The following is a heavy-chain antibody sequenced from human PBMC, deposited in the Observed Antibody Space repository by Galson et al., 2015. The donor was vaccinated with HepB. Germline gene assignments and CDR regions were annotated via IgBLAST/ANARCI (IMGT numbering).Heavy chain of an antibody. D-gene: IGHD3-3*01. V-gene: IGHV4-59*01. J-gene: IGHJ3*02. Sequence: ETLSLTCTVSGGSISSYYWSWIRQPPGKGLEWIGYIYYSGSTNYNPSLKSRVTISVDTSKNQFSLKLSSVTAADTAVYYCARELITIFGVRFAFDIWGQGTMVTVSS. CDR2: IYYSGST. CDR3: ARELITIFGVRFAFDI. CDR1: GGSISSYY.